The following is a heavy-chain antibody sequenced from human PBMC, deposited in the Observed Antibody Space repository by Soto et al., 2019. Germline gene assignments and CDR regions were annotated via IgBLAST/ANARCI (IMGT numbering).Heavy chain of an antibody. Sequence: SXKVSYKASGYTXNSYGISLVRQATGQGLEWIGWISAYNGNTNYAQKLQGRVTMTTDTSTSTAYMQMRRMRSDDTAVYYCARRVVLGWFDPWGQGTLGTVSS. J-gene: IGHJ5*02. CDR1: GYTXNSYG. CDR2: ISAYNGNT. CDR3: ARRVVLGWFDP. V-gene: IGHV1-18*04. D-gene: IGHD3-3*01.